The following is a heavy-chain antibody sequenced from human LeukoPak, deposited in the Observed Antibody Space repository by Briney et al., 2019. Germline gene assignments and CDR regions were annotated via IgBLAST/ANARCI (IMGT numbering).Heavy chain of an antibody. CDR1: GFTVSNNY. Sequence: GGPLRLSCAASGFTVSNNYMSWVRQAPGKGLEWVSLIYSGGNTYYADSVRGRFTISRDNCKNTLYLQMDSLRVEDTAVYYCARDYGSGSYYNLDYWGQGTLVTVSS. D-gene: IGHD3-10*01. V-gene: IGHV3-66*01. CDR2: IYSGGNT. J-gene: IGHJ4*02. CDR3: ARDYGSGSYYNLDY.